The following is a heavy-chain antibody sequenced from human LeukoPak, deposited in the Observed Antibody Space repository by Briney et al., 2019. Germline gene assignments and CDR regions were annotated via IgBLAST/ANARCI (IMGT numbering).Heavy chain of an antibody. CDR2: INHSGST. D-gene: IGHD4-23*01. V-gene: IGHV4-34*01. Sequence: SETLSLTCTVSGGSISSYYWSWIRQPPGKGLEWIGEINHSGSTNYNPSLKSRVTISVDTSKKQFSLKLRSVTAADTAVYYCARLGPGNSEVDYWGQGTLVTVSS. J-gene: IGHJ4*02. CDR3: ARLGPGNSEVDY. CDR1: GGSISSYY.